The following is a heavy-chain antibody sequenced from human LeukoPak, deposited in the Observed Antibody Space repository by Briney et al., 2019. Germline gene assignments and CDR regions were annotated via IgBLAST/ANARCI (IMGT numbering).Heavy chain of an antibody. J-gene: IGHJ6*02. D-gene: IGHD3-10*01. CDR2: ISTDGSST. CDR3: AKDSGSYRLYYYYGMDV. Sequence: GGSLRLSCAASGFTFSIFWMHWVRQAPGKGLVWVSRISTDGSSTSYADSVKGRFTISRDNSKNTLYLQMNSLRAEDTAVYYCAKDSGSYRLYYYYGMDVWGQGTTVTVSS. V-gene: IGHV3-74*01. CDR1: GFTFSIFW.